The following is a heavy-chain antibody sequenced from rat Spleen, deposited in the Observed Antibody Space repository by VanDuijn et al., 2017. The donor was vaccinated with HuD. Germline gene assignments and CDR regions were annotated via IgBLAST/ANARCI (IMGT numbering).Heavy chain of an antibody. Sequence: EVQLVESGGGLVQPGRSLKVSCAASGFTFSNYGMHWIRQAPTKGLEWVAYISYGHSSGHSATFNRDPVKGRFTVSRDNAQNTLYLQMDSLRSEDTATYYCAIRHYGYTDYFDYWGQGVMVTVSS. D-gene: IGHD1-9*01. J-gene: IGHJ2*01. CDR3: AIRHYGYTDYFDY. CDR1: GFTFSNYG. CDR2: ISYGHSSGHSAT. V-gene: IGHV5-19*01.